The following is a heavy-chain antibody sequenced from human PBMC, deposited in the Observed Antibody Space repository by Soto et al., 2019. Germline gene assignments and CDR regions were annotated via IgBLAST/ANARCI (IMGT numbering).Heavy chain of an antibody. Sequence: SETRSRTGTVSAGSISSYYWSWVRQPQGKGLEYIGYIHHSGSTNSNPSLKSRVTISVDTSKSQFSLKLSSVTAADTAVYYCSRGRSTVTTVRWFDPWGQGTMVTVSS. D-gene: IGHD4-17*01. CDR3: SRGRSTVTTVRWFDP. CDR1: AGSISSYY. CDR2: IHHSGST. V-gene: IGHV4-59*01. J-gene: IGHJ5*01.